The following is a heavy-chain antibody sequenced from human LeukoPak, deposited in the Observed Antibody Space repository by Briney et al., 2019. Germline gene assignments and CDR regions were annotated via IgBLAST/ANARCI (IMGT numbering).Heavy chain of an antibody. CDR2: IRYDGSNK. CDR1: GFTFSSYG. V-gene: IGHV3-33*01. D-gene: IGHD4-17*01. CDR3: ARDQDGYGEPTYAFDI. J-gene: IGHJ3*02. Sequence: GGSLRLSCAASGFTFSSYGMHWVRQAPGKGLEWVAVIRYDGSNKYYVDSVKGRFTISRDNSKNTLYLQMNSLRAEDTAVYYCARDQDGYGEPTYAFDIWGQGTMVTVSS.